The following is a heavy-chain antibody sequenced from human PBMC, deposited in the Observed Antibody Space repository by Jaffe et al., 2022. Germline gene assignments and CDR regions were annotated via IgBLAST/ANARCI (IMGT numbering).Heavy chain of an antibody. V-gene: IGHV3-15*01. CDR1: GFTFSNAW. CDR2: IKSTTDGGTT. D-gene: IGHD6-19*01. J-gene: IGHJ3*02. Sequence: EVQLVESGGGLVKPGGSLRLSCAASGFTFSNAWMSWVRQAPGKGLEWVGRIKSTTDGGTTDYAAPVKGRFTISRDDSKNTLYLHMNSLKTEDTAVYYCTTDLGIAVSGVIDAFDIWGQGTMVTVSS. CDR3: TTDLGIAVSGVIDAFDI.